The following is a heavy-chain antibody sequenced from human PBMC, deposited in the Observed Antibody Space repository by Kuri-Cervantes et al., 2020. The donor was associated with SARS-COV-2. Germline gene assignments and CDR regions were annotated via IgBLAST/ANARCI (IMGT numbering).Heavy chain of an antibody. J-gene: IGHJ4*02. CDR3: ARQNWSYYFDY. V-gene: IGHV4-59*12. CDR2: IYYSGST. Sequence: ESLKISCTVSGGSISSYYWSWIRQPPGKGLEWIGYIYYSGSTNYNPSLKSRVTMSVDTSKNQFSLKLSSVTAADTAVYYCARQNWSYYFDYWGQGTLVTVSS. CDR1: GGSISSYY. D-gene: IGHD1-1*01.